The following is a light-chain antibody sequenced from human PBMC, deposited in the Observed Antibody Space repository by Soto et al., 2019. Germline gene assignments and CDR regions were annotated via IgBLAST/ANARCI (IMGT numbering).Light chain of an antibody. V-gene: IGKV1-9*01. Sequence: DIQMTQSPSSLSASGGERVTITCRASQSISSYLNWYQQKPVQAPKFLIYAASTLESGVPSRFSGSGSGTEFTLTISSLQPEDFATYYCQQLHSYPRTFGLGTKVDIK. CDR3: QQLHSYPRT. CDR1: QSISSY. J-gene: IGKJ1*01. CDR2: AAS.